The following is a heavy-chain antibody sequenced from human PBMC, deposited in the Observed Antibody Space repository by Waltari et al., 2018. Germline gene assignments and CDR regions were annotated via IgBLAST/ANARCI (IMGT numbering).Heavy chain of an antibody. Sequence: EVQLVESGGGLVKPGGSLRLSCAASGFTFSSYSMTWVRQAPGKGLEWVSSISSSSSYIYYADSVKGRFTISRDNAKNSLYLQMNSLRAEDTAVYYCASVDTAMVRDYWGQGTLVTVSS. CDR1: GFTFSSYS. D-gene: IGHD5-18*01. V-gene: IGHV3-21*01. CDR3: ASVDTAMVRDY. J-gene: IGHJ4*02. CDR2: ISSSSSYI.